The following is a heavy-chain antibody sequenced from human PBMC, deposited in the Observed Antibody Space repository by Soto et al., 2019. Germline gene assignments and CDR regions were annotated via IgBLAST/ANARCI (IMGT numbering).Heavy chain of an antibody. J-gene: IGHJ4*02. V-gene: IGHV2-70*11. D-gene: IGHD1-7*01. Sequence: SCPTLVNPTQTLPLTCTFSGFSLSTSGMCVSWIRQPPGKALEWLARIDWDDDKYYSTSLKTRLTISKDTSKNQVVLTMTNMDPVDTATYYCARTITGTTGFFFDYWGQGTLVTVSS. CDR1: GFSLSTSGMC. CDR3: ARTITGTTGFFFDY. CDR2: IDWDDDK.